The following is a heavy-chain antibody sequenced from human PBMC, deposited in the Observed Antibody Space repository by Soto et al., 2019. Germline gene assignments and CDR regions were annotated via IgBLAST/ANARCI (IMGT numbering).Heavy chain of an antibody. Sequence: GGSLRLSCAASGFTFSSYAMHWVRQAPGKGLEWVAVISYDGSNKYYADSVKGRFTISRDNSRNTLYLQMNSLRAEDTAVYYCARDSAIVVVIAYYFDYWGQGTLVTVSS. J-gene: IGHJ4*02. V-gene: IGHV3-30-3*01. CDR3: ARDSAIVVVIAYYFDY. D-gene: IGHD3-22*01. CDR1: GFTFSSYA. CDR2: ISYDGSNK.